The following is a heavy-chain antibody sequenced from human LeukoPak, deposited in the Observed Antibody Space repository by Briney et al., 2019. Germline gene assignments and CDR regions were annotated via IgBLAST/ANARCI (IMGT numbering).Heavy chain of an antibody. CDR2: INAGNGNT. CDR1: GYTFTSYA. Sequence: GASVKVSCKASGYTFTSYAMHWVRQAPGQRLEWMGWINAGNGNTKYSQKFQGRVTITRDTSASTAYMELSSLRSEDTAVYYCAREQPLLWFGELSHWFDPWGQGTLVTVSS. CDR3: AREQPLLWFGELSHWFDP. V-gene: IGHV1-3*01. D-gene: IGHD3-10*01. J-gene: IGHJ5*02.